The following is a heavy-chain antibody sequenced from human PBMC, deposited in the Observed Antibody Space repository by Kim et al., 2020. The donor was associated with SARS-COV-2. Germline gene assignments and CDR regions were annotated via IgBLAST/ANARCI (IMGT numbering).Heavy chain of an antibody. D-gene: IGHD3-10*01. CDR3: ATDMVRGVIKDY. CDR1: GFTFSSYA. V-gene: IGHV3-30*04. Sequence: GGSLRLSCAASGFTFSSYAMHWVRQAPGKGLEWVAVISYDGSNKYYADSVKGRFTISRDNSKNTLYLQMNSLRAEDTAVYYCATDMVRGVIKDYWGQGTL. CDR2: ISYDGSNK. J-gene: IGHJ4*02.